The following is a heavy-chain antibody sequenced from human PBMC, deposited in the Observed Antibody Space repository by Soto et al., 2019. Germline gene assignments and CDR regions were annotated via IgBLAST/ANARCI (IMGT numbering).Heavy chain of an antibody. CDR3: VRDWSGDTCPCLDV. J-gene: IGHJ6*01. D-gene: IGHD3-3*01. CDR1: GFTVSSNY. CDR2: ISGGDGTT. Sequence: GGSLRLSCAASGFTVSSNYMSWVRQAPGKGLEWVSAISGGDGTTFYADSVKGRFTISRDNSKNTLYLQTNSLRAEDTAVYYCVRDWSGDTCPCLDVWGQGTTVTVSS. V-gene: IGHV3-23*01.